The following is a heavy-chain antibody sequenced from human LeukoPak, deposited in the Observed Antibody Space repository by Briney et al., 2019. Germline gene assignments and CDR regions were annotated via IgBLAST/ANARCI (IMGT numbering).Heavy chain of an antibody. CDR3: ARDLTALDYGDYYNWFDP. D-gene: IGHD4-17*01. CDR1: GYTFTSYA. V-gene: IGHV1-3*04. Sequence: ASVKVSCKASGYTFTSYAMHWVRQAPGQRLEWMGWINTGNGNTEYSQKFQGRVTITRDTSASTAYMELSSLRSEGTAVYYCARDLTALDYGDYYNWFDPWGQGTLVTVSS. CDR2: INTGNGNT. J-gene: IGHJ5*02.